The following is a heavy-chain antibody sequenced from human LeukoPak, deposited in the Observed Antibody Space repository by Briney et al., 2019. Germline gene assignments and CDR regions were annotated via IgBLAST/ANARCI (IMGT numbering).Heavy chain of an antibody. CDR2: INADGSTT. CDR1: GFTFSNYG. Sequence: GGSLRLSCAASGFTFSNYGMNWVRQAPGKGLVWVSRINADGSTTSYADSVRGRFTISRDNAKNTLYLQMNSLRAEDTAVYYCATLISGWSLYWGQGTLVTVSS. J-gene: IGHJ4*02. CDR3: ATLISGWSLY. D-gene: IGHD6-19*01. V-gene: IGHV3-74*01.